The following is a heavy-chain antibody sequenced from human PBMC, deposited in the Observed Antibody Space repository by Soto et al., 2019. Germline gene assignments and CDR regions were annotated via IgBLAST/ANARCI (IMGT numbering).Heavy chain of an antibody. CDR3: ARDLGDTLTTFYY. D-gene: IGHD4-17*01. CDR2: IYYSGSN. J-gene: IGHJ4*02. CDR1: GGSISSYY. Sequence: PSETLSLTCTVSGGSISSYYWSWIRQPPGKGLEWIGYIYYSGSNNYNPSLKSRVTISVDTSKNQFSLKLSSVTAADTAVYYCARDLGDTLTTFYYWGQGTLVTVSS. V-gene: IGHV4-59*01.